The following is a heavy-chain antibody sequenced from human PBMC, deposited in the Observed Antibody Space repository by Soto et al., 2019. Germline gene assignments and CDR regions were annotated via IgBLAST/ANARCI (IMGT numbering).Heavy chain of an antibody. V-gene: IGHV4-39*01. CDR2: IYYSGST. CDR3: ANVLTTVTMVEYFQH. CDR1: GGSISSSSYY. D-gene: IGHD4-17*01. J-gene: IGHJ1*01. Sequence: SETLSLTCTVSGGSISSSSYYWGWIRQPPGKGLEWIGSIYYSGSTYYNPSLKSQLTISVDTSKDQFSLKLSIVTAADTAVYYCANVLTTVTMVEYFQHWGQGTLVTVSS.